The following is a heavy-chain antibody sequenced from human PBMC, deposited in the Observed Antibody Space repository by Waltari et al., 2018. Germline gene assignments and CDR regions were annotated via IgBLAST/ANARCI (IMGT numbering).Heavy chain of an antibody. V-gene: IGHV1-69*12. D-gene: IGHD6-13*01. CDR1: GGTFSSYA. Sequence: QVQLVQSGAEVKKPGSSVKVSCKASGGTFSSYAISWVRQAPGQGLEWMGGINPIFGTANDAQKVQGRVTITADESTSTAYMELSSLRSEDTAVYYCARNKDSSSWYSYYYGMDVWGQGTTVTVSS. CDR2: INPIFGTA. CDR3: ARNKDSSSWYSYYYGMDV. J-gene: IGHJ6*02.